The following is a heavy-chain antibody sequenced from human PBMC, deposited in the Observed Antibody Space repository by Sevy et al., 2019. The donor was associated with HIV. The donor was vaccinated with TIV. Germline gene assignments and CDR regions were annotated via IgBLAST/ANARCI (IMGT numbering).Heavy chain of an antibody. J-gene: IGHJ4*02. CDR1: GGTFSSYA. Sequence: ASVKVSCKASGGTFSSYASSWVRQAPGQGLEWMGGIIPIFGTANYAQKFQGRVTITADESTSTAYMELSSLRSEDTAVYYCVTIGGVAATRGIDYWGQGTLVTVSS. V-gene: IGHV1-69*13. CDR2: IIPIFGTA. D-gene: IGHD2-15*01. CDR3: VTIGGVAATRGIDY.